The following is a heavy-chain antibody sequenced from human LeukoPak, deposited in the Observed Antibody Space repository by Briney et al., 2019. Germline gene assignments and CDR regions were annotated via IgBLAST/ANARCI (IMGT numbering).Heavy chain of an antibody. CDR2: ISSSSSYI. CDR1: GFTFSSYS. D-gene: IGHD4-11*01. CDR3: AKDVWFSKYGYFDS. V-gene: IGHV3-21*04. Sequence: PGGSLRLSCAASGFTFSSYSMNWVRQAPGKGLEWVSSISSSSSYIYYADSVKGRFTISRDNSKSSLYLQMDSLRTEDIALYYCAKDVWFSKYGYFDSWGQGTLVTVSS. J-gene: IGHJ4*02.